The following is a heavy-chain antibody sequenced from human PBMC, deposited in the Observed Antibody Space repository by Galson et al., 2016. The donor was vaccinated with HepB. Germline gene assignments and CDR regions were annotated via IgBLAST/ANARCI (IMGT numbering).Heavy chain of an antibody. Sequence: SLRLSCAASGFTFSYHDMHWVRQATGEGLEWVSSIGPAGDTYYPDPVKGRFTTSRENGLNSLYLQMNSLRAGDTAVYYCARGATTISWYFDLWGRGTLVTVSS. D-gene: IGHD5-12*01. V-gene: IGHV3-13*04. CDR3: ARGATTISWYFDL. CDR2: IGPAGDT. CDR1: GFTFSYHD. J-gene: IGHJ2*01.